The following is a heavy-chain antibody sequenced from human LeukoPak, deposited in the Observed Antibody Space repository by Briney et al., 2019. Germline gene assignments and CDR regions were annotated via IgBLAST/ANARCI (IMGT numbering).Heavy chain of an antibody. CDR1: GFTFSSYG. CDR2: ISSTSSYM. CDR3: ARDSFAISAPNYFDY. J-gene: IGHJ4*02. V-gene: IGHV3-21*01. D-gene: IGHD2-2*02. Sequence: GGSLRLSCAASGFTFSSYGMNWVRQAPGKGLEWVSSISSTSSYMYYADSVKGRFTISRDNAKNSLYLQMNSLRAEDTAMYYCARDSFAISAPNYFDYWGQGTLVTVSS.